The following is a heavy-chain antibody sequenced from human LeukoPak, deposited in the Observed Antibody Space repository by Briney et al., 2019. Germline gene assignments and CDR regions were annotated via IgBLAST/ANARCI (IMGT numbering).Heavy chain of an antibody. D-gene: IGHD6-19*01. Sequence: SETLSLTCTVSGGSISSDSYYWAWIRQPPGKGLEWIASIYYSGSTYYNPSLKSRVTISVDTSRNQFSLKLSSVTAADTAVYYCASLAVAGLSEGYWGQGSLVIVSS. V-gene: IGHV4-39*01. CDR3: ASLAVAGLSEGY. CDR2: IYYSGST. CDR1: GGSISSDSYY. J-gene: IGHJ4*02.